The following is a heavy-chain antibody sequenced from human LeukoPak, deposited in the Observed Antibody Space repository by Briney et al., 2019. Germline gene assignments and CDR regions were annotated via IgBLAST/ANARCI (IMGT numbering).Heavy chain of an antibody. D-gene: IGHD4-17*01. Sequence: PGGSLRLSCAASGFTFSSYWMSWVRQAPGKGLEWVANIKQDGSEKYYVDSVKGRFTISRDNAKNSLYLQMNSLRAEDTAVYYCARGYGDFRVEGRYFHSWGQGTLVTVSS. CDR3: ARGYGDFRVEGRYFHS. CDR2: IKQDGSEK. J-gene: IGHJ4*02. CDR1: GFTFSSYW. V-gene: IGHV3-7*01.